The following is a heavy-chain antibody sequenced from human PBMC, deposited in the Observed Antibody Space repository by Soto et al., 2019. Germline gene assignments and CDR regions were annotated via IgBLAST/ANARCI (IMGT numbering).Heavy chain of an antibody. J-gene: IGHJ5*02. Sequence: QVQLVQSGAEVKKPGASVKVSCRTSGYTFSGFYIHWVRQAPGQGLESMGWIYPDSGGTDYAQKFQGRVTMTRDTSISTAYMELSRLRSDDTAVYYCARDPPGEGAAMFDLWGQGTLVTVSS. D-gene: IGHD3-10*01. CDR3: ARDPPGEGAAMFDL. CDR2: IYPDSGGT. CDR1: GYTFSGFY. V-gene: IGHV1-2*02.